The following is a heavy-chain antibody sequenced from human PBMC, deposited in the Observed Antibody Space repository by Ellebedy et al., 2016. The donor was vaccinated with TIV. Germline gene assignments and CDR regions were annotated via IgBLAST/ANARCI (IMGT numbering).Heavy chain of an antibody. J-gene: IGHJ3*01. Sequence: SETLSLXXSVSGGSISRSSPYWGWTRQPPGKGLEWIGSIYYSGSTWYNPSLKSRVTISADTSKKHFSLRLNSVTAADTAVYYCTTSVAIDAFDVWGQGSMVTVSS. D-gene: IGHD2-21*01. CDR3: TTSVAIDAFDV. CDR1: GGSISRSSPY. CDR2: IYYSGST. V-gene: IGHV4-39*02.